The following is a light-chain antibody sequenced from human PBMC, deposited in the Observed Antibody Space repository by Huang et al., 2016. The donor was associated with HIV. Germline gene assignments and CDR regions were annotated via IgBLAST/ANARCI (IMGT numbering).Light chain of an antibody. Sequence: DIQMTQSPVSLSASTGFRVTLPCRVSQDIGSFVAWFQQKPGKVPRLLIYGAAMLQSGVSSRFTGRGSGTDFTLTITNFQPEDIATYYCQRYDIAPRAFGRGTNVDLK. CDR2: GAA. J-gene: IGKJ1*01. CDR1: QDIGSF. CDR3: QRYDIAPRA. V-gene: IGKV1-27*01.